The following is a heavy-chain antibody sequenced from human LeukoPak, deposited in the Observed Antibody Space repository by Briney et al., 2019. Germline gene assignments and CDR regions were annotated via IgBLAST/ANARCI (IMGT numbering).Heavy chain of an antibody. Sequence: GGSLRLSCAASGFTFSSYAMSWIRQAPGKGLEWVSYISSSGSTIYYADSVKGRFTISRDNAKNSLYLQMNSLRAEDTAVYYCARGRESPEYYDFWSGTQRTYYYYGMDVWGQGTTVTVSS. J-gene: IGHJ6*02. CDR3: ARGRESPEYYDFWSGTQRTYYYYGMDV. V-gene: IGHV3-11*01. D-gene: IGHD3-3*01. CDR2: ISSSGSTI. CDR1: GFTFSSYA.